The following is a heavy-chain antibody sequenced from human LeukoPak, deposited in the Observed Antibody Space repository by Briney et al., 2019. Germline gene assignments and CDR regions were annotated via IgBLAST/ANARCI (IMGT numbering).Heavy chain of an antibody. CDR3: AIIPSLHDSSYYSWGAFDI. D-gene: IGHD3-22*01. V-gene: IGHV4-39*01. CDR1: GVSISSSSYY. CDR2: IYYTGST. J-gene: IGHJ3*02. Sequence: SETLSLTXTVSGVSISSSSYYWGCIRQPPGNGLEWIGSIYYTGSTYYNPSLKSRVTISVDTSKNQFSLKLSSVTAADTAVYYCAIIPSLHDSSYYSWGAFDIWGQGTMVTVSS.